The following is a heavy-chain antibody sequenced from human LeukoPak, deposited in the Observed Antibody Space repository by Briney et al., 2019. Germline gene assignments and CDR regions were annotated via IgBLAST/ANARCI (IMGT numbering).Heavy chain of an antibody. CDR2: INPNTGGR. Sequence: ASVKVSCKASGYTFTSYGISWVRQAPGQGLEWMGWINPNTGGRSFAQNFQGRVTLTRDTSISVAYMELNSLRSDDTATYYCARSYSGSHYWWFDPWGQGTLVTVSS. J-gene: IGHJ5*02. V-gene: IGHV1-2*02. CDR3: ARSYSGSHYWWFDP. CDR1: GYTFTSYG. D-gene: IGHD1-26*01.